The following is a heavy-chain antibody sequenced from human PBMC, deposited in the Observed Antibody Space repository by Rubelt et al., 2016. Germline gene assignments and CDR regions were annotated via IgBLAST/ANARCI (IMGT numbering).Heavy chain of an antibody. D-gene: IGHD2-2*01. J-gene: IGHJ1*01. CDR2: MNPNSGNT. Sequence: QVQLVQSGAEVKKPGASVKVSCKASGYTFTSYGISWVRQAPGQGLEWMGWMNPNSGNTGYAQKFQGRVTMPRNTSISRAYMELGSLRSEDTAVDYCARGVPAASHDFQHWGQGTLVTVAS. CDR1: GYTFTSYG. CDR3: ARGVPAASHDFQH. V-gene: IGHV1-8*02.